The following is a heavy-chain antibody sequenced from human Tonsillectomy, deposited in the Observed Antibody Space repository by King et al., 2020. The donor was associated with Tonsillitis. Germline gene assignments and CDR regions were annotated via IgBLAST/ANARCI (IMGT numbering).Heavy chain of an antibody. Sequence: VQLQESGPGLVKPSQTLSLTCTVSGGSISSGGYYWSWIRQHPGKGLEWIGYIYYSGSTYYNPSLRSRLMISVDTSKNQFSLKLSSVTAADTAGYYCARVSSDGSYYPSDYWGQGTLVTVSS. CDR1: GGSISSGGYY. CDR3: ARVSSDGSYYPSDY. CDR2: IYYSGST. D-gene: IGHD1-26*01. V-gene: IGHV4-31*03. J-gene: IGHJ4*02.